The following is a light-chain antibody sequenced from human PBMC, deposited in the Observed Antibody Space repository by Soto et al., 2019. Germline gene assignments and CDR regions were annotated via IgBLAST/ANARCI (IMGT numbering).Light chain of an antibody. CDR3: QQSYSSPPT. Sequence: VLTHAPGTLTLSPRERATLSCRASQSVSSTLAWYQQKPGQAPRLLIYGASSRATGIPDRFSGSGSGPEFTLTISSLQPEDFATYYCQQSYSSPPTSCQGTKADIK. J-gene: IGKJ1*01. V-gene: IGKV3D-15*01. CDR1: QSVSST. CDR2: GAS.